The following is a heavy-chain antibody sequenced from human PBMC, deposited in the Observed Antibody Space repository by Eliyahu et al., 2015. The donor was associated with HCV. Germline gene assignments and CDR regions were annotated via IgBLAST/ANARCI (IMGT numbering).Heavy chain of an antibody. CDR1: GFSLSANGMG. V-gene: IGHV2-5*01. CDR2: IFWNEDK. J-gene: IGHJ4*02. CDR3: ARIRFDSSSYFDN. Sequence: QITLKESGPTLVKPTQTLTLTCTFSGFSLSANGMGVGWIRQPPGKALEWLALIFWNEDKRYSPFLKSRVTITKDTSKNQVFLTMTNMDPVDTATYFCARIRFDSSSYFDNWGQGALVAISS. D-gene: IGHD3-3*01.